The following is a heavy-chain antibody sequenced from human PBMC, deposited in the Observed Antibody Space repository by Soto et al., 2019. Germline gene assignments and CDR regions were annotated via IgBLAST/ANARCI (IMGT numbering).Heavy chain of an antibody. J-gene: IGHJ6*03. CDR1: GYTFTSYY. CDR2: INPSGGST. D-gene: IGHD3-10*01. CDR3: ARDRNPVYYYGSGPYYYMDV. V-gene: IGHV1-46*03. Sequence: GASVKVSCKASGYTFTSYYMHWVRQAPGQGLEWMGIINPSGGSTSYAQKFQGRVTMTRDTSTSTVYMELSSLRSEDTAVYYCARDRNPVYYYGSGPYYYMDVWGKGTTVTVSS.